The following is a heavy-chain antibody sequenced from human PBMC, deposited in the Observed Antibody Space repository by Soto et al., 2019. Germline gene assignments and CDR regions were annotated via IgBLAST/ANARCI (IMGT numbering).Heavy chain of an antibody. V-gene: IGHV1-69*01. CDR3: AIDGDNPPPENLHFDI. CDR2: ITPVFVTA. CDR1: GGTFSSSA. Sequence: QVQLVQSGAEVKKPGSSVKVSCRASGGTFSSSAINWVRQAPGQGLEWMGEITPVFVTANYAQKFQGRATITAHASTRTASTELSSPRSDDTAVYYCAIDGDNPPPENLHFDIWGQGTMVTVSS. J-gene: IGHJ3*02.